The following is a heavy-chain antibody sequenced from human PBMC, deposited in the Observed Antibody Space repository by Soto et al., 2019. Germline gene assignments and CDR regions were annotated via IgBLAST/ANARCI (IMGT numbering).Heavy chain of an antibody. V-gene: IGHV3-9*01. CDR3: AKAADTAMGNYYFDY. CDR2: ISWHSGSI. D-gene: IGHD5-18*01. CDR1: GFTFDDYA. Sequence: EVQLVESGGGLVQPGRSLRLSCAASGFTFDDYAMHWVRQAPGKGLEWVSGISWHSGSIGYADSVKGRFTISRDNAKNSLYLQMNSLRAEDTALYYCAKAADTAMGNYYFDYWGQGTLVTVSS. J-gene: IGHJ4*02.